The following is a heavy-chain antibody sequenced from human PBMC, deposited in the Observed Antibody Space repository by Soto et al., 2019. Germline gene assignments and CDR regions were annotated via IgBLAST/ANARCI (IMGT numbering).Heavy chain of an antibody. CDR3: ARGRYSYETIYYKFYYSALDV. CDR2: INDNGGT. Sequence: LSLTCGVYGGSIRGYYWSWIRQSPGKGLEWIGDINDNGGTNYNPSLKSRVTTSLDTSKKQVSLMVSSVTAADTAMYYCARGRYSYETIYYKFYYSALDVWGQGTTVTVSS. D-gene: IGHD3-10*01. CDR1: GGSIRGYY. J-gene: IGHJ6*02. V-gene: IGHV4-34*01.